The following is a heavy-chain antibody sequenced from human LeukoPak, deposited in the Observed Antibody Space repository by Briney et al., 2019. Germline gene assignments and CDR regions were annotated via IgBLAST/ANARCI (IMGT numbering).Heavy chain of an antibody. V-gene: IGHV4-39*07. CDR2: INHSGST. J-gene: IGHJ4*02. Sequence: SETLSLTCTVSGGSISSSSYYWGWIRQPPGKGLEWIGEINHSGSTNYNPSLKSRVTISVDTSKNQFSLKLSSVTAADTAVYYCARRRCGSCYFTGPRRGSFDYWGQGTLVTVSS. D-gene: IGHD2-15*01. CDR3: ARRRCGSCYFTGPRRGSFDY. CDR1: GGSISSSSYY.